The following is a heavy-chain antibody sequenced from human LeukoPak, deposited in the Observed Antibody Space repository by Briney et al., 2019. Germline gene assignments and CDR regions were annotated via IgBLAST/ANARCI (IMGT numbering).Heavy chain of an antibody. V-gene: IGHV2-5*01. CDR1: GFSLSTSGVG. Sequence: SGPTLVKPTQILTLTCTFSGFSLSTSGVGVGWIRQPPGKALECLALIYWNDDKHYSPSLKSRLTITKDTSKNQVVLTMTNMDPVDTATYYCAHRRDYNYGSSGIFRAFDLWGQGTMVTVSS. CDR3: AHRRDYNYGSSGIFRAFDL. D-gene: IGHD3-22*01. CDR2: IYWNDDK. J-gene: IGHJ3*01.